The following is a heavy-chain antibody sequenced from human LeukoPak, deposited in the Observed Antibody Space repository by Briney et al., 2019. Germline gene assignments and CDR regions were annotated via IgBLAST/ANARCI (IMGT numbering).Heavy chain of an antibody. Sequence: GGSLRLSCPASGFTFSSYGMSWVRQAPGKGLEWVSAISGSGGSTYYADSVKGRFTISRDNSKNTLYLQMNSLRAEDTAVYYCARRSGIAVAGAFDYWGQGTLVTVSS. CDR2: ISGSGGST. CDR3: ARRSGIAVAGAFDY. D-gene: IGHD6-19*01. V-gene: IGHV3-23*01. J-gene: IGHJ4*02. CDR1: GFTFSSYG.